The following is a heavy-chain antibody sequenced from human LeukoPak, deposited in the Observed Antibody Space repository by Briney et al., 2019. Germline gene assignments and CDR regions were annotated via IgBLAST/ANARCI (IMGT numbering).Heavy chain of an antibody. CDR3: ARETYSSGWYAEYFQH. CDR2: IYYSGST. Sequence: SGGSLRLSCAASGFTVSSNYMSWVRQAPGKGLEWIGSIYYSGSTYYNPSLKSRVTISVDTSKNQFSLKLSSVTAADTAVYYCARETYSSGWYAEYFQHWGQGTLVTVSS. V-gene: IGHV4-39*07. CDR1: GFTVSSNY. J-gene: IGHJ1*01. D-gene: IGHD6-19*01.